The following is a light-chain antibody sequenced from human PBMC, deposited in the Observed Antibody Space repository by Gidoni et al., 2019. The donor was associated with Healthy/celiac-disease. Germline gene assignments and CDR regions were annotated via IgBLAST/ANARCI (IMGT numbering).Light chain of an antibody. CDR1: QCVTSY. Sequence: EIVLTQSPATLSLSPVESATLPCRASQCVTSYLAWYQQKPGQAPRRLIYDASSTATGIPARFSGSGSGTDFTLTISSLEPEDFAVYYCQQRSNWPLTFGGGTKVEIK. V-gene: IGKV3-11*01. J-gene: IGKJ4*01. CDR3: QQRSNWPLT. CDR2: DAS.